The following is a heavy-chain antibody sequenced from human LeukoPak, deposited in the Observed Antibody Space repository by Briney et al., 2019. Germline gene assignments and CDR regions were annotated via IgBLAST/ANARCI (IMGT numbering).Heavy chain of an antibody. J-gene: IGHJ6*03. CDR2: IFYSGST. CDR3: ARVYRYSSGWPIYYYYYYMDV. D-gene: IGHD6-19*01. V-gene: IGHV4-39*07. CDR1: GGSITTSNYY. Sequence: SETLSLTCTVSGGSITTSNYYWGWIRQPPGKGLEWIGNIFYSGSTYYSPSLKSRVTISVDTSKNQFSLKLSSVTAADTAVYYCARVYRYSSGWPIYYYYYYMDVWGKGTTVTVSS.